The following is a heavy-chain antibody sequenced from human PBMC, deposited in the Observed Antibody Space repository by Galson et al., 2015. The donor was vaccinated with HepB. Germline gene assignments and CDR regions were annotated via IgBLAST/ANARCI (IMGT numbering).Heavy chain of an antibody. CDR3: ASFLSGSGSYFNAAFDT. J-gene: IGHJ3*02. D-gene: IGHD3-10*01. CDR2: IAFDGSEK. V-gene: IGHV3-30*04. CDR1: EFTFGNYA. Sequence: SLRLSCAASEFTFGNYAIHWVRQAPGKGLEWVAVIAFDGSEKYYSDSVKGRFTISRDNSKNMLYLQMNRLRAEDTAVYYCASFLSGSGSYFNAAFDTWGQGTMVTVSS.